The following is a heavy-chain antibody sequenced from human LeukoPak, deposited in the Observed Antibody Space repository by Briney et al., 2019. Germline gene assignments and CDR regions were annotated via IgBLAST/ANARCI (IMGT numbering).Heavy chain of an antibody. CDR3: AKASAMIVVVSKHFDY. D-gene: IGHD3-22*01. CDR2: IKKDGSEK. J-gene: IGHJ4*02. V-gene: IGHV3-7*03. CDR1: GFTFSSYW. Sequence: GGSLRLSCAASGFTFSSYWMSWVRQAPGKGLEWVANIKKDGSEKYYVDSVKGRFTISRDNSKNTLYLQMNSLRAEDTAVYYCAKASAMIVVVSKHFDYWGQGTLVTVSS.